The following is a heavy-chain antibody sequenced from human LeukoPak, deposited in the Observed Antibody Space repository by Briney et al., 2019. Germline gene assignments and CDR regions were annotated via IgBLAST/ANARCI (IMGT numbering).Heavy chain of an antibody. V-gene: IGHV4-61*02. CDR1: GGSISSGGYY. J-gene: IGHJ3*01. Sequence: SETLSLTCNVSGGSISSGGYYWSWIRQPAGKGLEWIGRIYTSGSTNYNPSLKSRVTISVDTSKNQFSLKLSSVTAADTAVYYCAREGNMITFGGVIVDRNAFDVWGQGTMVTVSS. D-gene: IGHD3-16*02. CDR2: IYTSGST. CDR3: AREGNMITFGGVIVDRNAFDV.